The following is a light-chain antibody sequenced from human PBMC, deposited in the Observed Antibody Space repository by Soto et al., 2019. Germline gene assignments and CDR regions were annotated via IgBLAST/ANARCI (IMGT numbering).Light chain of an antibody. J-gene: IGKJ2*01. Sequence: EIVLTQSPVTLSLSPGERATLYCRASQNVRGYLAWYQQKPGQPPRLLIYDTSNRATGISPRFSGSGSGTDFTLTISSLESEDFAIYYCQQRYNWPGTFGQGTKLELK. CDR1: QNVRGY. V-gene: IGKV3-11*01. CDR2: DTS. CDR3: QQRYNWPGT.